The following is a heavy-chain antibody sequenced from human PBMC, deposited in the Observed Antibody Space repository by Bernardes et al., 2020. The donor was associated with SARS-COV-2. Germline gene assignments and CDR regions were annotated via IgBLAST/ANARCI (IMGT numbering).Heavy chain of an antibody. CDR1: GFTFSSYA. D-gene: IGHD1-26*01. V-gene: IGHV3-30-3*01. Sequence: GGSLRLSCAASGFTFSSYAMHWVRQAPGTGLDWVAVISYDGSNKYYADSVKGRFTISRDNSKNTLYLQMNSLRAEDTAVYYCASESVGAILDLYWGQGTLVTVSS. CDR3: ASESVGAILDLY. CDR2: ISYDGSNK. J-gene: IGHJ4*02.